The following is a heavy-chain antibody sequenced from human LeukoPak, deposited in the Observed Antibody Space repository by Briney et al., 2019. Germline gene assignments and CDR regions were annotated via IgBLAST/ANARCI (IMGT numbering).Heavy chain of an antibody. CDR3: AKRNTAVASDY. CDR2: ISVSGGST. V-gene: IGHV3-23*01. CDR1: GFTLSSYA. Sequence: PGGSLRLSCAASGFTLSSYAMTWVRQASGWGLEWVSAISVSGGSTYYADSVKGRFTISRDNSKNTLYLQMNSLRAEDTAIYYCAKRNTAVASDYWGQGTLATVSS. J-gene: IGHJ4*02. D-gene: IGHD5-18*01.